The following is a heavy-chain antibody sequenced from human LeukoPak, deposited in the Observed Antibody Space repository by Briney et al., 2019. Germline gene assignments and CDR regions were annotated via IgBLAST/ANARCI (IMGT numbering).Heavy chain of an antibody. CDR2: ISGSSDYI. Sequence: GGSLRLSCAASGFPSSDYIMNWVRQAPGKGLEWVSSISGSSDYIYSADSVKGRFTISRDNAKNTLYLQMTSLRAEDTAVYFCVRDLVRGVHPVFYFDLWGRGTLVTVSS. V-gene: IGHV3-21*01. CDR1: GFPSSDYI. D-gene: IGHD3-10*01. J-gene: IGHJ2*01. CDR3: VRDLVRGVHPVFYFDL.